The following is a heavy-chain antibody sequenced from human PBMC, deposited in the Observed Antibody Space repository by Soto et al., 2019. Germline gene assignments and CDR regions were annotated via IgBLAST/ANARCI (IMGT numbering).Heavy chain of an antibody. CDR2: FDPEDGET. J-gene: IGHJ6*03. CDR3: ATPDPQIYSSSSSSFPVYYYYMDV. D-gene: IGHD6-13*01. V-gene: IGHV1-24*01. Sequence: GASVKVSCKVSGYTLTELSMHWVRQAPGKGLEWMGGFDPEDGETIYAQKFQGRVTMTEDTSTDTAYMELSSLRSEDTAVYYCATPDPQIYSSSSSSFPVYYYYMDVWGKGTTVTVSS. CDR1: GYTLTELS.